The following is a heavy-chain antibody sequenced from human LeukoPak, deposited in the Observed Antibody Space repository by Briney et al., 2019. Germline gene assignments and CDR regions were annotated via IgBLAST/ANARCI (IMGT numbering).Heavy chain of an antibody. CDR3: ARACFWGLDY. CDR1: GFTFSSYA. CDR2: ISYDGSNK. Sequence: GGSLRLSCAASGFTFSSYAMHWVRQAPGKGLEWVAVISYDGSNKYYADSVKGRFTISRDNSKNTLYLQMNSLRAEGTAVYYCARACFWGLDYWGQGTLVTVSS. V-gene: IGHV3-30-3*01. J-gene: IGHJ4*02. D-gene: IGHD3-16*01.